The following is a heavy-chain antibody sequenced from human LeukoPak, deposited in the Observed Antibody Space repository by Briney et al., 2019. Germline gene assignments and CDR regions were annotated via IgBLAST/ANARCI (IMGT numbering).Heavy chain of an antibody. D-gene: IGHD6-19*01. CDR3: TRILGGSGWSIFDY. V-gene: IGHV4-39*07. CDR2: IYFSGST. CDR1: GDSMSNTVYY. Sequence: PSETLSLTCSVSGDSMSNTVYYWGWIRQPPGKGLEWIGSIYFSGSTYYNPSLKSRVTISVDTSKSQFSLKLSSVTAADTAVYYCTRILGGSGWSIFDYWGQGTLVTVSS. J-gene: IGHJ4*02.